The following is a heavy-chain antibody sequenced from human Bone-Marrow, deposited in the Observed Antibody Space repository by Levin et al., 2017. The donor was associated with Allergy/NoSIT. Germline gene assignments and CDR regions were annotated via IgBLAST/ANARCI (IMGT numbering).Heavy chain of an antibody. CDR2: ITSSSDII. V-gene: IGHV3-48*03. J-gene: IGHJ4*02. CDR3: ARGFNYGSHFES. Sequence: GGSLRLSCAASGFTFSSSEMNWVRQSRGKGLEWLSYITSSSDIIYYADSVKGRFTVSRDNAKDSLYLQMNSLRAEDTAVYYCARGFNYGSHFESWGQGTLVTVSS. CDR1: GFTFSSSE. D-gene: IGHD4-17*01.